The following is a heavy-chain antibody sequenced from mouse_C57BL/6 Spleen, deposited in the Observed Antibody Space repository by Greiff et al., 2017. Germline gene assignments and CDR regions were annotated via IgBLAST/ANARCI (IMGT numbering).Heavy chain of an antibody. CDR1: GFNIKDYY. CDR2: IDPEDGDT. CDR3: TTGGYDYLYYFDY. J-gene: IGHJ2*01. Sequence: VQLQQSGAELVRPGASVKLSCTASGFNIKDYYMHWVKQRPEQGLEWIGRIDPEDGDTEYAPKFPGKATMTADTSSNTAYLQLSSLTSEDTAVDYCTTGGYDYLYYFDYWGQGTTLTVSS. V-gene: IGHV14-1*01. D-gene: IGHD2-4*01.